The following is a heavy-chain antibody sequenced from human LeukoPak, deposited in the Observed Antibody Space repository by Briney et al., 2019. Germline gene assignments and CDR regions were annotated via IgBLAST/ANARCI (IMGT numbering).Heavy chain of an antibody. CDR2: ISSSSSYI. Sequence: GGSLRLSCAASGFTFSSYSMNWVRQAPGKGLEWVSSISSSSSYIYYADSVKGRFTISRDNAKNSLYLQMNSLRAEDTAVYYCAMSGGGGSCSNWGQGTLVTVSS. V-gene: IGHV3-21*01. CDR1: GFTFSSYS. J-gene: IGHJ4*02. D-gene: IGHD2-15*01. CDR3: AMSGGGGSCSN.